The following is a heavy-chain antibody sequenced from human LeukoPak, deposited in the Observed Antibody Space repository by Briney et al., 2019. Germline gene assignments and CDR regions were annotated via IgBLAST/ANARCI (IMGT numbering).Heavy chain of an antibody. D-gene: IGHD3-22*01. J-gene: IGHJ4*02. CDR2: ISYDGSNK. CDR1: GFTFSSYG. CDR3: ANKGSRTYYYDSSGYPPFGY. Sequence: PGRSLRLSCAASGFTFSSYGMHWVRQAPGKGLEWVAVISYDGSNKYYADFVKGRFTISRDNSKNTLYLQMNSLRAEDTAVYYCANKGSRTYYYDSSGYPPFGYWGQGTLVTVSS. V-gene: IGHV3-30*18.